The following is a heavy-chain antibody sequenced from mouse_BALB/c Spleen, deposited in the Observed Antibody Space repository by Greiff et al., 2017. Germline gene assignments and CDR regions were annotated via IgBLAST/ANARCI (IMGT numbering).Heavy chain of an antibody. Sequence: EVQLKESGGGLVKPGGSLKLSCAASGFTFSSYTMSWVRQTPEKRLEWVATISSGGGNTYYPDSVKGRFTISRDNAKNNLYLQMSSLRSEDTALYYCARSITTVVATYYFDYWGQGTTLTVSS. D-gene: IGHD1-1*01. V-gene: IGHV5-9*03. CDR1: GFTFSSYT. CDR3: ARSITTVVATYYFDY. J-gene: IGHJ2*01. CDR2: ISSGGGNT.